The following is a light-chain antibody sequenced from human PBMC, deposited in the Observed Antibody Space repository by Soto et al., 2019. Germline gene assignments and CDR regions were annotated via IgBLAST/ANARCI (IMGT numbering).Light chain of an antibody. CDR3: QQSYGTPRT. CDR2: DAS. Sequence: DIQLTQSPSSLSAFVGDRVTITCRARQSISSSLNWYQHKPGKAPNLLIYDASGLHSGVPSRFSGSGSGTDFTLTISNLQPEDFATYYCQQSYGTPRTFGQGTRLEIK. J-gene: IGKJ5*01. V-gene: IGKV1-39*01. CDR1: QSISSS.